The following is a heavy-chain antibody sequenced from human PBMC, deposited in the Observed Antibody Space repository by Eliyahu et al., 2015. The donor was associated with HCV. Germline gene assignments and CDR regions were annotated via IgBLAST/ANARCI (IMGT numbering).Heavy chain of an antibody. J-gene: IGHJ6*02. V-gene: IGHV4-59*01. CDR2: IYYSGST. CDR3: AREGSGQPPDYYGMDV. Sequence: QVQLQESGPGLVKPSETLSLTCTVSGGSISXYYWSWIRQPPGKGLEWIGYIYYSGSTNYNPSLKSRVTISVDTSKNQFSLKLSSVTAADTAVYYCAREGSGQPPDYYGMDVWGQGTTVTVSS. CDR1: GGSISXYY. D-gene: IGHD6-19*01.